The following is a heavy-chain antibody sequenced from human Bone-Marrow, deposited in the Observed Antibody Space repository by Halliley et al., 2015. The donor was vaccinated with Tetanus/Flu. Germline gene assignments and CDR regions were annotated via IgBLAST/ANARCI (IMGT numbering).Heavy chain of an antibody. V-gene: IGHV5-51*03. CDR2: IYPGDSDT. J-gene: IGHJ4*02. D-gene: IGHD6-6*01. CDR3: ARCIGARPWSDY. Sequence: QLVQSGAEVKKPGESLKISCKGSGYSFTNFWIGWVRQMPGKGLEWMGIIYPGDSDTTYSSSFQGQVTISADKSISTASLQWSSLKAPDTAMYCCARCIGARPWSDYWGQGTLVTVSS. CDR1: GYSFTNFW.